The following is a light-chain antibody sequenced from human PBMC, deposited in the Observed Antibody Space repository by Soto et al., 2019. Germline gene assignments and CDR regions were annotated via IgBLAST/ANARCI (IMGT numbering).Light chain of an antibody. Sequence: DILMIQTPLSLSVTPGQPASISCKSTQSLLSSDGKTYLSWFLQKPGQPPQPLIYEVSTRFSGVPDRFSGSGSGTDFTLKISRVEAEDVGVYYCLQSTQFPIIFGPGTKVDIK. CDR3: LQSTQFPII. J-gene: IGKJ3*01. CDR2: EVS. CDR1: QSLLSSDGKTY. V-gene: IGKV2D-29*01.